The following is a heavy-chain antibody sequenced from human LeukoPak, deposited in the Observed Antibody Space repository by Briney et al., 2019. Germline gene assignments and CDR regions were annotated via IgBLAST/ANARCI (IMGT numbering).Heavy chain of an antibody. J-gene: IGHJ4*02. Sequence: GGSLRLSCAASGFTFGNAWMSWVRQAPGKGLEWVGRIKSKTDGGTTDYAAPVKGRFTSSRDDSKCTLNLQMNSLKTEDTAVYYCAKDLKPAAGPFDYWGQGTLVTVSS. CDR1: GFTFGNAW. CDR3: AKDLKPAAGPFDY. V-gene: IGHV3-15*01. CDR2: IKSKTDGGTT. D-gene: IGHD6-13*01.